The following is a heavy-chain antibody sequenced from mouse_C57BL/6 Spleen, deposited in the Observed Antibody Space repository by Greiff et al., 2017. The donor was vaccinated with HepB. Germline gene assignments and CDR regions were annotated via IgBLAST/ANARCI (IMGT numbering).Heavy chain of an antibody. Sequence: EVMLVESGGGLVKPGGSLKLSCAASGFTFSSYTMSWVRQTPEKRLEWVATISGGGGNTYYPDSVKGRFTISRDNAKNTLYLQMSSLRSEDTALYYCAREGITTAFAYWGQGTLVTVSA. CDR1: GFTFSSYT. J-gene: IGHJ3*01. CDR3: AREGITTAFAY. V-gene: IGHV5-9*01. CDR2: ISGGGGNT. D-gene: IGHD2-4*01.